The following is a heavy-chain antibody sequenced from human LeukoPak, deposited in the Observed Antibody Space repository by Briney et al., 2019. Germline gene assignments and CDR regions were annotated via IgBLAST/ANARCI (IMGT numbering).Heavy chain of an antibody. D-gene: IGHD6-6*01. Sequence: PSETLSLTCTVSGYSISSGYYWGWIRQPPGKGLEWIGSIYHSGSTYYNPSLKSRVTISVDTSKNQFSLKLSSVTAADTAVYYCARDITSNSGGFDYWGQGTLVTVSS. CDR1: GYSISSGYY. CDR2: IYHSGST. CDR3: ARDITSNSGGFDY. J-gene: IGHJ4*02. V-gene: IGHV4-38-2*02.